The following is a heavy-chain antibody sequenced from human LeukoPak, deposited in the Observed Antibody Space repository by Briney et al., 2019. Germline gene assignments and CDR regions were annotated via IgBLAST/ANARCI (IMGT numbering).Heavy chain of an antibody. CDR1: GNSIITSSYY. V-gene: IGHV4-39*07. D-gene: IGHD1-26*01. CDR2: IYYSGIT. CDR3: ASARELPSLDPTGNY. Sequence: TPSETLSLTCTVSGNSIITSSYYWGWIRQPPGKGLEWLGSIYYSGITHYNPSLKSRVTISVDTSKNQFSLKLSSVTAADTAVYYCASARELPSLDPTGNYWGKGTLVTVSS. J-gene: IGHJ4*02.